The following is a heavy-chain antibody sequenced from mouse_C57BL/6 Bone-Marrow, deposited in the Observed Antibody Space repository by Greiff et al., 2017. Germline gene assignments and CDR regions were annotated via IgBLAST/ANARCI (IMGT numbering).Heavy chain of an antibody. CDR1: GFNIKDDY. V-gene: IGHV14-4*01. Sequence: VQLKQSGAELVRPGASVKLSCTASGFNIKDDYMHWVKQRPEQGLEWIGWIDPENGDTEYASKFQGKATITADTSSNTAYLQLRSLTSEDTAVYYCTTITTVVAPFDYWGQGTTLTVSS. D-gene: IGHD1-1*01. J-gene: IGHJ2*01. CDR2: IDPENGDT. CDR3: TTITTVVAPFDY.